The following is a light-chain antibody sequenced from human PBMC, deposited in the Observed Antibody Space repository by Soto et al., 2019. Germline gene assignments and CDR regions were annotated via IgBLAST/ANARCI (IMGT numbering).Light chain of an antibody. J-gene: IGKJ3*01. CDR3: QQLNSYPRT. Sequence: DIQLTQSPSFLSASVGDRVTITCRASQGISSYLAWYQQKPGKAPKLLIYAASTLQSGVPSRFSGSGSGTEFTLTISSLQPEDFATYYCQQLNSYPRTFGPGTKVHI. CDR2: AAS. CDR1: QGISSY. V-gene: IGKV1-9*01.